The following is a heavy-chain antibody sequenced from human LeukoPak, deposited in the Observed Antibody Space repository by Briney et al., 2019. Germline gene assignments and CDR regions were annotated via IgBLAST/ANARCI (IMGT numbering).Heavy chain of an antibody. CDR3: ARTKYSGSYHFDY. D-gene: IGHD1-26*01. CDR2: IYSGGTT. J-gene: IGHJ4*02. V-gene: IGHV3-66*01. CDR1: GFTVITNY. Sequence: PGRSLRLSCAASGFTVITNYMSWVRQAPGKGLEWVSVIYSGGTTYYADSVKGRFTISRDISKNTLYLQMNSLRAEDTAVYYCARTKYSGSYHFDYWGQGTLVTVSS.